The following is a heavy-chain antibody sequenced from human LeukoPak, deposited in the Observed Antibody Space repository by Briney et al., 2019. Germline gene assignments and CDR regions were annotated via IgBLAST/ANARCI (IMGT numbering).Heavy chain of an antibody. Sequence: GGSLRLSCTASGITFSGYGMNWVRQAPGKGLEGVASIWYDGTNKYYGDSVKGRFTISRDNSKNTLYLQMNSLRAEDTAVYYCARDLDSFARYVFEYWGRGTLVTVSS. CDR1: GITFSGYG. CDR3: ARDLDSFARYVFEY. J-gene: IGHJ4*02. D-gene: IGHD3-10*02. CDR2: IWYDGTNK. V-gene: IGHV3-33*01.